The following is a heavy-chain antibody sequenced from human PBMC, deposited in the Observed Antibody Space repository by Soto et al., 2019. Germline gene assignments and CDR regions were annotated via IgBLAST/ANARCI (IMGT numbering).Heavy chain of an antibody. CDR3: ARSTFGGYYYYGMDV. CDR1: GGTFSSYA. V-gene: IGHV1-69*01. J-gene: IGHJ6*02. CDR2: IIPIFGTA. Sequence: QVQLVQSGAEVKKPGFSVKVSCKASGGTFSSYAISWVRQAPGQGLEWMGGIIPIFGTANYAQKFQGRVTMTADESTSTAYMELSSLRSEDTAVYYCARSTFGGYYYYGMDVWGQGTPVTVSS. D-gene: IGHD3-16*01.